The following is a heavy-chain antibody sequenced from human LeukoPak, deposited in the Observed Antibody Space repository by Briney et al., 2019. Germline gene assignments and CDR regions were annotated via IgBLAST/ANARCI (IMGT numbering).Heavy chain of an antibody. J-gene: IGHJ4*02. CDR3: ARDDLRRDYVWGSPRWFGY. D-gene: IGHD3-16*01. CDR2: IYYSGST. Sequence: SETLSLTCTVSGGSIGSYYWSWIRQPPGKGLEWIGYIYYSGSTNYNPSLKSRVTISVDTSKNQFSLKLSSVTAADTAVYYCARDDLRRDYVWGSPRWFGYWGQGTLVTVSS. V-gene: IGHV4-59*01. CDR1: GGSIGSYY.